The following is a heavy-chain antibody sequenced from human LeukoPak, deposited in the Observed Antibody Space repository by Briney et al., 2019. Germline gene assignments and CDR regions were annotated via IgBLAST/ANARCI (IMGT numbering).Heavy chain of an antibody. Sequence: GGSLRLSCAASGFTVSSNYMSWVRQAPGKGLEWVSVIYSGGSTYYADSVKGRFTISRDNSKNSLYLQMNSLRAEDTAVYYCARDGHYYDSSGYPTPFDYWGQGTLVTVSS. D-gene: IGHD3-22*01. CDR3: ARDGHYYDSSGYPTPFDY. CDR1: GFTVSSNY. V-gene: IGHV3-66*01. CDR2: IYSGGST. J-gene: IGHJ4*02.